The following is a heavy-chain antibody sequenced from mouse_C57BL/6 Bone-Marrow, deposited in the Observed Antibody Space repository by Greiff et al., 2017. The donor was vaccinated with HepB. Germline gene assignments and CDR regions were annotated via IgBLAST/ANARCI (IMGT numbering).Heavy chain of an antibody. CDR3: VHYGSSYDAMDY. D-gene: IGHD1-1*01. J-gene: IGHJ4*01. CDR1: GFTFSDYG. CDR2: ISSGSSTI. V-gene: IGHV5-17*01. Sequence: EVKLMESGGGLVKPGGSLKLSCAASGFTFSDYGMHWVRQAPEKGLEWVAYISSGSSTIYYADTVKGRFTISRDNAKNTLFLQMTSLRSEDTAMYYCVHYGSSYDAMDYWGQGTSVTVSS.